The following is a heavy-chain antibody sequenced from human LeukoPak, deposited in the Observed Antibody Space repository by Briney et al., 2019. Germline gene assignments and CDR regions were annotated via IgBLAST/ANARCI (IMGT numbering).Heavy chain of an antibody. CDR2: ISNSGNT. CDR3: ARVVRGAVTSNCFDP. CDR1: GGSINDYY. D-gene: IGHD4-17*01. V-gene: IGHV4-59*01. J-gene: IGHJ5*02. Sequence: SETLSLTCTVSGGSINDYYWTWIRQAPGKGLEWIGYISNSGNTDYNPSLKSRVTMSMDTSNNEFSLRLTSVTAADTAMYYCARVVRGAVTSNCFDPWGQGTLVTVSS.